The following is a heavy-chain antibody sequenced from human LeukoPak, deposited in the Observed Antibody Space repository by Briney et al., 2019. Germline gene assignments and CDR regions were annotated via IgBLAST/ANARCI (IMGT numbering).Heavy chain of an antibody. CDR3: AKDLDIVVVPAAIDY. Sequence: GGSLTLSCAASGLTVSINYMSGVRPAPEKGMEWVSAIYSGGSKYYADSVRGRFTISRDNSKNTPYLPMDSLRAEDTAVYYCAKDLDIVVVPAAIDYWGQGTLVTVSS. CDR1: GLTVSINY. CDR2: IYSGGSK. J-gene: IGHJ4*02. D-gene: IGHD2-2*03. V-gene: IGHV3-53*01.